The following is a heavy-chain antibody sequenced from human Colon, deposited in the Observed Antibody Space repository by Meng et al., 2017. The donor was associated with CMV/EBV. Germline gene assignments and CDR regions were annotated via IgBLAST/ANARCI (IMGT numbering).Heavy chain of an antibody. J-gene: IGHJ4*01. CDR1: GESFSGYY. Sequence: QVQFQQGGAGLLKPSETLSLTGAVYGESFSGYYWTWIRQPPGRGLEWIGESYYTGSTNYSPSLKSRVTISLDTSKNQFSLKLNSVTAADTAVYYCARATKSSCWEVLDYWGHGTLVTVSS. D-gene: IGHD2-2*01. V-gene: IGHV4-34*01. CDR3: ARATKSSCWEVLDY. CDR2: SYYTGST.